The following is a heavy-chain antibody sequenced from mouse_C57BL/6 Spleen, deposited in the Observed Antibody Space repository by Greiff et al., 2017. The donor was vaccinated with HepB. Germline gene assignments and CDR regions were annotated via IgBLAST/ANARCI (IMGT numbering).Heavy chain of an antibody. V-gene: IGHV1-42*01. CDR3: ARSDGYDKGDY. Sequence: EVQLQQSGPELVKPGASVKISCKASGYSFTGYYMNWVKQSPEKSLEWIGEINPSTGGTTYNQKFKAKATLTVDKSSSTAYMQLKSLTSEDSAVYYCARSDGYDKGDYWGQGTTLTVSS. J-gene: IGHJ2*01. CDR1: GYSFTGYY. CDR2: INPSTGGT. D-gene: IGHD2-2*01.